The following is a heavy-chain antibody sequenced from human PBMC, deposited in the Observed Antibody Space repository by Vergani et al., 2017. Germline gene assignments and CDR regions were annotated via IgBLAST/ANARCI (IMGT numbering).Heavy chain of an antibody. D-gene: IGHD1-1*01. CDR2: IYYSGST. Sequence: QVQLQESGPGLVKPSQTLSLTCTVSGGSISSGGYYWSWIRQPAGKGLEWIGRIYYSGSTNYNPSLKSRVTISVDTSKNQFSLKLSSVTAADTAVYYCARVSRNVWNDWFDPWGQGTLVTVSS. V-gene: IGHV4-61*02. J-gene: IGHJ5*02. CDR3: ARVSRNVWNDWFDP. CDR1: GGSISSGGYY.